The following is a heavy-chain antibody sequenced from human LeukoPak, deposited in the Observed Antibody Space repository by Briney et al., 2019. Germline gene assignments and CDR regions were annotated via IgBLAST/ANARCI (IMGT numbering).Heavy chain of an antibody. Sequence: GGSLRLSCAASGFAFSSYAMTWVRQAPGKGLEWVSSISSSSSYIYYADSVKGRFTISRDNAKNSLYLQMNSLRAEDTAVYYCARDRYGSGSYYNAFDYWGQGTLVTVSS. D-gene: IGHD3-10*01. CDR2: ISSSSSYI. J-gene: IGHJ4*02. CDR3: ARDRYGSGSYYNAFDY. CDR1: GFAFSSYA. V-gene: IGHV3-21*01.